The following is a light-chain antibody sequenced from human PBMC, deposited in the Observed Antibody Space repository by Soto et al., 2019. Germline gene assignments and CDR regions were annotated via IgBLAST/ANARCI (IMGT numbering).Light chain of an antibody. CDR3: EQYGSSPYT. V-gene: IGKV3-20*01. CDR2: GAA. CDR1: QSVSSTY. J-gene: IGKJ2*01. Sequence: EIVLTQSPGTLSLSPGERATLSCRASQSVSSTYLAWYQQKPGQAPRLLIYGAAIRATAVPARFSGSGPCTDFTLTISSLEPEDFAVYYCEQYGSSPYTFGQGTKLEIK.